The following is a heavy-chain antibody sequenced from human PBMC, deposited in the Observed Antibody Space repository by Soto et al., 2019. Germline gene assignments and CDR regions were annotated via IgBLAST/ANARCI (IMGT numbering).Heavy chain of an antibody. D-gene: IGHD5-18*01. CDR2: ISAYNGNT. CDR3: ARHTVQLWLLNYYFDY. Sequence: GASVKVSCKASGYTFTSYGISWVRQAPGQGLEWMGWISAYNGNTNYAQKLQGRVTMTTDTSTSTAYMEPRSLRSDDTAVYYCARHTVQLWLLNYYFDYWGQGTLVTVSS. CDR1: GYTFTSYG. J-gene: IGHJ4*02. V-gene: IGHV1-18*01.